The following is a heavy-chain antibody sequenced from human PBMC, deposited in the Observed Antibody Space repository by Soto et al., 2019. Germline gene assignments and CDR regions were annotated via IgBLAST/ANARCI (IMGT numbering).Heavy chain of an antibody. CDR2: LIHGGST. CDR1: NSSLGAFH. J-gene: IGHJ3*01. Sequence: QVHLEQWGAGLLKPSETLSLTCAIYNSSLGAFHWTWIRQPPGKGLEWIGELIHGGSTNYNPSLTSRLTFSLDTSKSRFSLHVVSVAAADTAVYSCARSPLSYDYVRQTWREVGDSFDVWGRGTSVTVSS. V-gene: IGHV4-34*02. D-gene: IGHD3-10*02. CDR3: ARSPLSYDYVRQTWREVGDSFDV.